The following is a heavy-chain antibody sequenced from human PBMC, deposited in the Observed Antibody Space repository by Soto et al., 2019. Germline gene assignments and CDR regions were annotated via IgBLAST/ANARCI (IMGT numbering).Heavy chain of an antibody. CDR2: INAGNGKT. Sequence: QVHLMQSGPEVKKPGASVKVSCKASGYNINSHAINWVSQAPGQRLEWMGWINAGNGKTKYSENFKGRVTFTSDTVATTVYMSLTSRISEDTAVYYFGRDQSGIGCYVDWFDPWGQGTLVTVSS. V-gene: IGHV1-3*01. CDR3: GRDQSGIGCYVDWFDP. D-gene: IGHD3-16*01. J-gene: IGHJ5*02. CDR1: GYNINSHA.